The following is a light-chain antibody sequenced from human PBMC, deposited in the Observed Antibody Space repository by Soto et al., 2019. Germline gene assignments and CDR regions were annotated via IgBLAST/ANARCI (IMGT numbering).Light chain of an antibody. CDR1: SSNIGNNY. CDR2: DSN. Sequence: QSVLTQPPSVSAAPGQKVTISCSGSSSNIGNNYVSWYQQLPGTAPKLLIYDSNKRPSGIPDRFSGSKSGTSATLGITGLQTGDEADYYCGTWESGLSAVVFGGGTKVTVL. J-gene: IGLJ2*01. CDR3: GTWESGLSAVV. V-gene: IGLV1-51*01.